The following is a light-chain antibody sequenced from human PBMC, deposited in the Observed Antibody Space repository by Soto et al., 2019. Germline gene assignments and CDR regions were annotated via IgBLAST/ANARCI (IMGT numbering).Light chain of an antibody. CDR2: EVN. CDR3: SSYTSSTTLYV. V-gene: IGLV2-14*01. J-gene: IGLJ1*01. Sequence: QSALAQPASVSGSPGQSITISCTGTSSDVGGYNFVSWYQQAPGKAPKLIISEVNNRPSGVSSRFSGSKSGNTASLTISGLQGEDEADYHCSSYTSSTTLYVFGSGTKLTVL. CDR1: SSDVGGYNF.